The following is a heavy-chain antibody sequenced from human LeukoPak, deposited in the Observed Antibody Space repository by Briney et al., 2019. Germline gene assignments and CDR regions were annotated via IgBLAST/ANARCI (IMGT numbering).Heavy chain of an antibody. D-gene: IGHD3-9*01. CDR2: IYYSGST. CDR1: GGSISSYY. Sequence: KPSETLSLTCTVSGGSISSYYWSWIRQPPGKGLEWIGYIYYSGSTNYNPSLKSRVTISVDTSKNQFSLKLSSVTAADTAVYYCARDQGYYDILTGYFWFDPWGQGTLVTVSS. CDR3: ARDQGYYDILTGYFWFDP. V-gene: IGHV4-59*12. J-gene: IGHJ5*02.